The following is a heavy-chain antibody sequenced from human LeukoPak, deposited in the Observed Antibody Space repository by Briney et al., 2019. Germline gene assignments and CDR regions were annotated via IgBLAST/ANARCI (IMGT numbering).Heavy chain of an antibody. J-gene: IGHJ6*03. V-gene: IGHV3-23*01. CDR1: GFTFGIYA. CDR2: ISDSGGNT. Sequence: PGGSLRLSCAASGFTFGIYAMSWVRHAPGQGLEWVSGISDSGGNTNYADSVKGRFTISRDNSKNTLYLQMNSLRAEDTAVYYCAREYSYMDVWGKGTTVTVSS. CDR3: AREYSYMDV.